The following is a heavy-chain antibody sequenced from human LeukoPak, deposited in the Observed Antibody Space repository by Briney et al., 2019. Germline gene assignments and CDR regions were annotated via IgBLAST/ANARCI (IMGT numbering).Heavy chain of an antibody. CDR2: IYYSGNT. Sequence: SETLSLTCTVSGDSISSSSSYWGWIRQPPGEGLEWIGSIYYSGNTYYNASLKSQVSISIDTSKNQFSLKLTSVTAADTAVYYCARQTGSGLFILPGGQGTLVTVSS. CDR1: GDSISSSSSY. CDR3: ARQTGSGLFILP. J-gene: IGHJ4*02. V-gene: IGHV4-39*01. D-gene: IGHD3/OR15-3a*01.